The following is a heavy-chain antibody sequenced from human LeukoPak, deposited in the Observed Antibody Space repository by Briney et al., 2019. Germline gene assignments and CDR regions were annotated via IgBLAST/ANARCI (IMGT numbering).Heavy chain of an antibody. V-gene: IGHV1-2*02. J-gene: IGHJ4*02. CDR2: INPNSGGT. D-gene: IGHD4-4*01. CDR3: ARPDYSNSPLFDY. Sequence: GSSVKVSCKASGGTFSSYAISWVRQAPGQGLEWMGWINPNSGGTNYAQKFQGRVTMTRDTSISTAYMELSRLRSDDTAVYYCARPDYSNSPLFDYWGQGTLVTVSS. CDR1: GGTFSSYA.